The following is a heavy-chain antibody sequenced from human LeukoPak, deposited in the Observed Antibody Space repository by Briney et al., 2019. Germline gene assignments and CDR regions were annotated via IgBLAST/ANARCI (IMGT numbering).Heavy chain of an antibody. D-gene: IGHD3-22*01. CDR2: INPNSGGT. CDR3: ARSYSSPGGRLRRAFDT. Sequence: GASVKVSCKASGYTFTGYYMHWVRQAPGQGLEWMGWINPNSGGTNYAQKFQGRVTMTRDTSISTAYMELSRLRSDDTAVYYCARSYSSPGGRLRRAFDTWGQGTMVTVSS. J-gene: IGHJ3*02. CDR1: GYTFTGYY. V-gene: IGHV1-2*02.